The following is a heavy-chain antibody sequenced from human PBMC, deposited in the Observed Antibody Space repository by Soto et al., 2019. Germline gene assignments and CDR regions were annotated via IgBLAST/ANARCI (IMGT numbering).Heavy chain of an antibody. CDR1: GGSISSGGYY. CDR2: IYYSGST. D-gene: IGHD1-7*01. Sequence: PSETLSLTCTVSGGSISSGGYYWSWIRQPPGKGLKWIGYIYYSGSTNYNPSLKSRVTISVDTSKNQFSLKLSSVTAADTAVYYCARDRITGTTGYYGMDVWGQGTTVTVSS. V-gene: IGHV4-61*08. J-gene: IGHJ6*02. CDR3: ARDRITGTTGYYGMDV.